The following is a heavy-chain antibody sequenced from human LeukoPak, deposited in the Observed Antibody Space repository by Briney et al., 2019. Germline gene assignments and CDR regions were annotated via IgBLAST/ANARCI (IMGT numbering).Heavy chain of an antibody. J-gene: IGHJ4*02. CDR1: GGSISSYY. D-gene: IGHD3-10*01. V-gene: IGHV4-59*01. Sequence: SETLSLTCTVSGGSISSYYWSWIRQPPGKGLEWIGYIYYSGSTNYNPSLKSRVTISVDTSKNQFSLKLSSVTAADTAVYYCARGRGNGVRGVQPKPYFDYWGQGTLVTVSS. CDR2: IYYSGST. CDR3: ARGRGNGVRGVQPKPYFDY.